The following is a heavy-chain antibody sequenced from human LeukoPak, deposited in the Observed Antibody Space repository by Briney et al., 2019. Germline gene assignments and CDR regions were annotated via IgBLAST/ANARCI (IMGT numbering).Heavy chain of an antibody. J-gene: IGHJ4*02. Sequence: ASVKVSCKASGYTFTSYDINWVRQATGQGLEWMGWMNPNSGNTGYAQKFQGRVTMTRNTSISTAYMELSSLRSEDTAVYYCARGNDYCSSASCYPFDYWGQGTLVTVSS. CDR2: MNPNSGNT. CDR1: GYTFTSYD. CDR3: ARGNDYCSSASCYPFDY. V-gene: IGHV1-8*01. D-gene: IGHD2-2*01.